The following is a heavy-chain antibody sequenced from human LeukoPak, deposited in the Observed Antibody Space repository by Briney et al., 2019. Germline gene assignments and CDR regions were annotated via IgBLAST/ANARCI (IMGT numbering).Heavy chain of an antibody. CDR2: ISAYNGNT. D-gene: IGHD5-18*01. J-gene: IGHJ4*02. CDR3: ARDSTGRSYGEIEY. Sequence: ASVKVSCKASGYTFTSYGISWVRQAPGQGLEWMGWISAYNGNTNYAQKLQGRVTMTTDTSTSTAYMELRSLRSDDTAVYYCARDSTGRSYGEIEYWGQGTLVTVSS. CDR1: GYTFTSYG. V-gene: IGHV1-18*04.